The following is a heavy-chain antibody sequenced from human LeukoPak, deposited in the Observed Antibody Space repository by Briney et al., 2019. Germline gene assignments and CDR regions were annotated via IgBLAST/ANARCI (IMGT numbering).Heavy chain of an antibody. V-gene: IGHV3-48*01. CDR2: ISYDSMIK. J-gene: IGHJ4*02. CDR1: GFSFSRDS. Sequence: GGSLRLSCVASGFSFSRDSMNWVRQAPGKGLEWISYISYDSMIKYYADSVRGRFTISRDSAKDSLYLQMHSLRAKDTAVYYCVRDNPRCCGVIPANIDDYWGQGTLVTVSS. D-gene: IGHD2-15*01. CDR3: VRDNPRCCGVIPANIDDY.